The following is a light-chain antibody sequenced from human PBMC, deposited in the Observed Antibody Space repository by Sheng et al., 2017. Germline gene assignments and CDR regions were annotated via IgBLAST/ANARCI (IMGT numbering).Light chain of an antibody. CDR2: GAS. V-gene: IGKV3-15*01. Sequence: EKVMTQSPATLSVSPGERATLSCRASQGVRNNLAWYQQKPGQAPRLLIYGASTRATGIPARFSGSGSGTEFTLTISSLQSEDFAVYYCQQYNNWPLTFGGGTKVEIK. J-gene: IGKJ4*01. CDR3: QQYNNWPLT. CDR1: QGVRNN.